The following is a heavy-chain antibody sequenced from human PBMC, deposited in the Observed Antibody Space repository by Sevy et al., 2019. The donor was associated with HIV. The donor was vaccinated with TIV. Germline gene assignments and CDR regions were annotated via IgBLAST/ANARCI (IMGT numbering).Heavy chain of an antibody. J-gene: IGHJ4*02. CDR3: ARDSGYTGYD. D-gene: IGHD5-12*01. CDR1: GFTFSTYS. CDR2: ISRSSTDI. Sequence: GGSLRLSCATSGFTFSTYSMNWVRQAPGKGLEWVSSISRSSTDIYYTDSVKGRFTLSRDNARNSLYLQMNSLRVDDTAVYYCARDSGYTGYDWGQGTLVTVSS. V-gene: IGHV3-21*01.